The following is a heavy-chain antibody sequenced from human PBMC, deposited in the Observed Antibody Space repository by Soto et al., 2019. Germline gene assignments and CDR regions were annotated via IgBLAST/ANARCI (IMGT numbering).Heavy chain of an antibody. J-gene: IGHJ6*02. CDR3: PRIHCSSMFRSERYYYCGMDV. Sequence: SCPTLVNPTQTLTLTCTFSGFSLSTSGMCVSWIRQPSGKALEWLALIDWDDDKYYSTSLKTRLTISKDTSKNQVVLTMTYMYPVDTATYYCPRIHCSSMFRSERYYYCGMDVWGQGTSVTVSS. CDR1: GFSLSTSGMC. CDR2: IDWDDDK. D-gene: IGHD3-10*01. V-gene: IGHV2-70*01.